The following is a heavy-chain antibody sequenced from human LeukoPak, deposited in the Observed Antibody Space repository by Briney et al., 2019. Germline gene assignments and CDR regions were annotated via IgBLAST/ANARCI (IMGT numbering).Heavy chain of an antibody. CDR3: AKDHRSSTRERGSFDY. J-gene: IGHJ4*02. CDR2: ISGRGDST. D-gene: IGHD2-2*01. V-gene: IGHV3-23*01. CDR1: GFTFSSYA. Sequence: GGSLRLSCAASGFTFSSYAMSWVRQAPGKGLEWVSGISGRGDSTYYTDSVKGRFTISRDNSKNTLYLQMNSLRAEDTAVYYCAKDHRSSTRERGSFDYWGQGTLVTVSS.